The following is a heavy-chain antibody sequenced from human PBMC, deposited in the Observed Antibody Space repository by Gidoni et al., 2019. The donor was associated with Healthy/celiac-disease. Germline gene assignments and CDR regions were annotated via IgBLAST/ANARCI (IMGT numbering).Heavy chain of an antibody. V-gene: IGHV3-30-3*01. Sequence: QVQLVESGGGVVQPGRSLRHSCAASRFTFSSYAMHWVRQAPGKGLEGVAVISYDGSNKYYADSVKGRFTISRDNSKNTLYLQMNSLRAEDTAVYYCARDGYSMVATFDYWGQGTLVTVSS. CDR2: ISYDGSNK. CDR1: RFTFSSYA. D-gene: IGHD5-12*01. CDR3: ARDGYSMVATFDY. J-gene: IGHJ4*02.